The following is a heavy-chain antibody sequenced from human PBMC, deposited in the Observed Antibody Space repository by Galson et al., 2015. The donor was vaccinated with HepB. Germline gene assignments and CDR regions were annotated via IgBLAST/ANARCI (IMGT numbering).Heavy chain of an antibody. CDR1: GFTVSSNH. CDR3: GSWDDRLASDI. CDR2: LYSGGGT. Sequence: SLRLSCAASGFTVSSNHMNWVRQAPGRGLEWVSILYSGGGTYYVDSVKGRFTISRDESTNTLWLQMNSLRVEDTAVYYCGSWDDRLASDIWGQGTMVTVSS. J-gene: IGHJ3*02. V-gene: IGHV3-66*01. D-gene: IGHD1-1*01.